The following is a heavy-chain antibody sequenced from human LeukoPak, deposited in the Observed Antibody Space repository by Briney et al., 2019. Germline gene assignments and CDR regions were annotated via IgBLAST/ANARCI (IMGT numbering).Heavy chain of an antibody. CDR3: AKGTSTVVTPNYFSYYSMDV. J-gene: IGHJ6*03. Sequence: SETLALSCTVSGASVSSYYWNWSRQSPGKGLEWIGYIHVSGGTSYDPSLKSRVTISIDTSKNQFSLKLSSVTAADTAVYFCAKGTSTVVTPNYFSYYSMDVWGKGTTVTVSS. D-gene: IGHD4-23*01. CDR1: GASVSSYY. V-gene: IGHV4-4*09. CDR2: IHVSGGT.